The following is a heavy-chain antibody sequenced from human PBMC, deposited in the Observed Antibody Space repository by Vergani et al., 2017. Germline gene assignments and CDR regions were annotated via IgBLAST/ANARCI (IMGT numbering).Heavy chain of an antibody. CDR2: INTNTGNP. D-gene: IGHD3-22*01. V-gene: IGHV7-4-1*02. CDR1: GYTFSTYG. Sequence: QVQLVQSGAEVKKPGASVKVSCKASGYTFSTYGISWVRQAPGQGLEWMGWINTNTGNPTYAQGFTGRFVFSLDTSVSTAYLQISSLKAEDTAVYYCARVGRGSSGYYRYYFDYWGQGTLVTVSS. J-gene: IGHJ4*02. CDR3: ARVGRGSSGYYRYYFDY.